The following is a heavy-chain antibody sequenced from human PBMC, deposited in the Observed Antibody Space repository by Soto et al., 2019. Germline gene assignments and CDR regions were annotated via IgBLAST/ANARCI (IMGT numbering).Heavy chain of an antibody. Sequence: SETLSLTCTVSGGSISPYYWTWVRQPPGKGLEWIGYIYYGGTTSYNPSLMSRVTISLETSKSQISLRLSSVTAADTAVYYCARAYYDSSGSESAGFDYWGQGTLVTVSS. J-gene: IGHJ4*02. CDR3: ARAYYDSSGSESAGFDY. CDR2: IYYGGTT. D-gene: IGHD3-22*01. V-gene: IGHV4-59*08. CDR1: GGSISPYY.